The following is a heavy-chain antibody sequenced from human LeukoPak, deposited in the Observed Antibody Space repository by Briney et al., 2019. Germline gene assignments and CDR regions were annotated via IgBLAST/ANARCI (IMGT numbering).Heavy chain of an antibody. V-gene: IGHV3-21*01. CDR3: ARDYYDSSGYDY. CDR2: ISSSSSYI. D-gene: IGHD3-22*01. CDR1: GFTFSNYA. J-gene: IGHJ4*02. Sequence: PGGSLRLSCAASGFTFSNYAMSWVRQAPGKGLEWVSSISSSSSYIYYADSVKGRFTISRDNAKNSLYLQMNSLRAEDTAVYYCARDYYDSSGYDYWGQGTLVTVSS.